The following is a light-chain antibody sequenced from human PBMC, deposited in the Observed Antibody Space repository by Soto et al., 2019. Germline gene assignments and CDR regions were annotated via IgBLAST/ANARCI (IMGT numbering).Light chain of an antibody. J-gene: IGLJ1*01. CDR2: EVI. Sequence: QSVLTQPASVPGSPGQSITISCTGTSSDVGSDNLVSWYQQHPGKAPKFIIYEVIQRPAAVCYTFSGSTSGNTSYLTISGFQFEDEADYCCCSYAGSITYVFGTGTKVTVL. CDR1: SSDVGSDNL. V-gene: IGLV2-23*02. CDR3: CSYAGSITYV.